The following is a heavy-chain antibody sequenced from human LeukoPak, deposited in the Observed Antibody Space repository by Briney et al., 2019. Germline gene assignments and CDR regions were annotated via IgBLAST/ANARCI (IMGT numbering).Heavy chain of an antibody. Sequence: GASVKVSCKTSGYTFTGYYIHWVRQAPGQGLEWMGWINPNSAATNYAQKFQGRVTMTRDTSISTVFMELSNLRSDDTSVYYCARDGRGRAVTDWGQGTLVTVSS. J-gene: IGHJ4*02. CDR1: GYTFTGYY. CDR3: ARDGRGRAVTD. D-gene: IGHD6-19*01. CDR2: INPNSAAT. V-gene: IGHV1-2*02.